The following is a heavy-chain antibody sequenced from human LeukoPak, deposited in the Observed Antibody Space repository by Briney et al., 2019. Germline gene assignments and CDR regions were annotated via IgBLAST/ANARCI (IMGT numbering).Heavy chain of an antibody. CDR2: IRYDGSNK. CDR1: GFTFNSYG. V-gene: IGHV3-33*01. J-gene: IGHJ5*02. D-gene: IGHD2-15*01. Sequence: PGGSLRLSCAASGFTFNSYGMHWVRQAPGKGLEWVAVIRYDGSNKYYTDSVKGRFSISRDNSKNTLYLQMDTLRAEDTAVYYCARDQQYCSGGSCYSGNWFDPWGQGTLVTVSS. CDR3: ARDQQYCSGGSCYSGNWFDP.